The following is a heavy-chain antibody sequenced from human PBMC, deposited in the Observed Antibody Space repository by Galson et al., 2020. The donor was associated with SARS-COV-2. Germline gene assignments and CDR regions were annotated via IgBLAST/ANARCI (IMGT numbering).Heavy chain of an antibody. V-gene: IGHV3-66*01. Sequence: EGSLILSCAASGFTVSKNHVTFVRQPPRKGLDCGSVIYCARNRYYADSVKRIFSFSRDNSKNTVDLQMNNLRAEDTAVYFCAGYRGNARWGQRTLVKVSS. J-gene: IGHJ4*02. CDR2: IYCARNR. D-gene: IGHD4-4*01. CDR3: AGYRGNAR. CDR1: GFTVSKNH.